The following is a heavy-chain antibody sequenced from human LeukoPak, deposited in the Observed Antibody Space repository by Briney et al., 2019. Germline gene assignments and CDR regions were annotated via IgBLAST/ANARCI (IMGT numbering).Heavy chain of an antibody. CDR1: GYTFTSYD. V-gene: IGHV1-8*01. CDR3: ARGLTRAYTVTMSRLGY. CDR2: MNPNSGNT. D-gene: IGHD4-17*01. Sequence: GASVKVSCKASGYTFTSYDINWVRQATGQGLEWMGWMNPNSGNTGYAQKFQGRVIMTRNTSISTAYMELSSLRSEDTAVYYCARGLTRAYTVTMSRLGYWGQGTLVTVSS. J-gene: IGHJ4*02.